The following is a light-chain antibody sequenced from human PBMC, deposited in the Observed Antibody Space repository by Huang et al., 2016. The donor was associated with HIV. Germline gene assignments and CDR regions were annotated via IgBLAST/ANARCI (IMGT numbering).Light chain of an antibody. J-gene: IGKJ4*01. CDR2: GAS. Sequence: IVLTQSPGTLSLSPGERATLSCRARRRLTFTSTFLAWYQQKPGQAPRRLIYGASSRATGIPDRFTGGGSGTDFTLTISRLEPEDFAVYYCQQYGSSPLTFGGGTKVEI. CDR1: RRLTFTSTF. CDR3: QQYGSSPLT. V-gene: IGKV3-20*01.